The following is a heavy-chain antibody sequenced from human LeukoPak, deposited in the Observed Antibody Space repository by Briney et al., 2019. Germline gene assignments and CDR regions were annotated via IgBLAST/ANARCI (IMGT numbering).Heavy chain of an antibody. D-gene: IGHD5-24*01. J-gene: IGHJ4*02. CDR1: GYTFTGYY. CDR3: ARDFGRGDGYNWIPLKD. V-gene: IGHV1-2*02. CDR2: INPNSGGT. Sequence: ASVKVSCKASGYTFTGYYMHWVRQAPGQGLEWMGWINPNSGGTNYAQKFQGRVTMTRDTSISTAYMELSRLRSDDTAVYYCARDFGRGDGYNWIPLKDWGQGTLVTVSS.